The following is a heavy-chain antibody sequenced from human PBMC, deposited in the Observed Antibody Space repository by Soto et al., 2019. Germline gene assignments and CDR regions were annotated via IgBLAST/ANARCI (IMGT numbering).Heavy chain of an antibody. D-gene: IGHD3-16*01. V-gene: IGHV1-18*01. CDR2: ISAYNGHT. J-gene: IGHJ4*02. CDR3: VRGGGGYFDH. CDR1: GYIFTNYG. Sequence: QVRLLQSGVEVKKPGASVNVSCKTMGYIFTNYGLSWVRQAPGEGLDWLGWISAYNGHTKYAQKVQDRVTLTTDTAASTAYLELRSLRSDDTAVYYSVRGGGGYFDHCGQGALVLVSS.